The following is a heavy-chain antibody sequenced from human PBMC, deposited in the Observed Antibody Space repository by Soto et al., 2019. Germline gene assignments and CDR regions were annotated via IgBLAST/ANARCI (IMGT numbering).Heavy chain of an antibody. J-gene: IGHJ5*02. D-gene: IGHD6-19*01. CDR2: LYYSGSS. CDR1: RGSISRDY. CDR3: VGSQGGLGWFDP. V-gene: IGHV4-59*08. Sequence: SETLSLTCTVSRGSISRDYFSWIRQPPGKGLEWIGYLYYSGSSTYNPSLRSRVTISVDTPKNQISLKLNSVTAADTAVYFCVGSQGGLGWFDPWGLGILVTVS.